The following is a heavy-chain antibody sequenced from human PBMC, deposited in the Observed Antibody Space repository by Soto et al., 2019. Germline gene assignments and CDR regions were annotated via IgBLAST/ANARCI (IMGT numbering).Heavy chain of an antibody. CDR3: ARDTLPSI. V-gene: IGHV4-59*01. Sequence: QVQLQESGPGLVKPSETLSLTCTVSGDSIGRYYWSWIRQSPGKGLEWIGYINYSGNTNYNPSLKSRVTISVDTSPNQCSLKRSSVTAADTAVYYCARDTLPSIWGQGTLVTVSS. CDR2: INYSGNT. CDR1: GDSIGRYY. J-gene: IGHJ4*02.